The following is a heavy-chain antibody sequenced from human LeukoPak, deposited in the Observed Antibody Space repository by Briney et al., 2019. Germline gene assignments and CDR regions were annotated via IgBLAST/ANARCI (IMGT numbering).Heavy chain of an antibody. J-gene: IGHJ4*02. V-gene: IGHV3-21*01. D-gene: IGHD2-15*01. CDR3: ASAGYCSGGSCYPDY. CDR2: ISSSSSYI. Sequence: PGGSLRLSCAASGFTFSSYGMHWVRQAPGKGLEWVSSISSSSSYIYYADSVKGRFTISRDNAKNSLYLQMNSLRAEDTAVYYCASAGYCSGGSCYPDYWGQGTLVTVSS. CDR1: GFTFSSYG.